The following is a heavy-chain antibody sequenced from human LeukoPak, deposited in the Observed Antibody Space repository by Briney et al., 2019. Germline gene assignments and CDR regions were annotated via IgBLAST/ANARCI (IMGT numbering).Heavy chain of an antibody. Sequence: SSETLSLTCTVSGGSISSYYWSWIRQPAGKGLEWIGRIYTSGSTNYNPSLKSRVTMSVDTSKNQFSLKLSSVTAADTAVYYCARGRKSQYYYDSSGYFGYWGQGTLVTVSS. CDR1: GGSISSYY. CDR2: IYTSGST. D-gene: IGHD3-22*01. CDR3: ARGRKSQYYYDSSGYFGY. J-gene: IGHJ4*02. V-gene: IGHV4-4*07.